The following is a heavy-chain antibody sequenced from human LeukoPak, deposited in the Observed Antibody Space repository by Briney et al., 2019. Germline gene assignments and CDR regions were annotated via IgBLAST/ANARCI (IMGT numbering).Heavy chain of an antibody. CDR1: GDSVTSGY. J-gene: IGHJ1*01. CDR3: AGRGHTYSRD. V-gene: IGHV4-4*09. CDR2: IYDSGIT. D-gene: IGHD2-15*01. Sequence: PSETLSLTCTVSGDSVTSGYWSWIRQPPGKGLEWIGYIYDSGITDYNPSLKSRLTISVDTSNNQFSLNLSSVTAADTAVYYCAGRGHTYSRDWGQGILVTVSS.